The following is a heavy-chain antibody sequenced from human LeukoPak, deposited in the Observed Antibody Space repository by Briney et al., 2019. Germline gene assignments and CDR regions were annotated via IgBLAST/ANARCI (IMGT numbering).Heavy chain of an antibody. J-gene: IGHJ2*01. CDR1: GGSTSSYY. CDR2: IYYNSST. CDR3: ARDLLDTSMVHYWYFDL. Sequence: SETPSLTCTVSGGSTSSYYWSWIRQPPGKGLEWIGYIYYNSSTYYNPSLKSRVTISVDTSKNQFSLKLSSVTAADTAVYYCARDLLDTSMVHYWYFDLWGRGTLVTVSS. D-gene: IGHD5-18*01. V-gene: IGHV4-59*12.